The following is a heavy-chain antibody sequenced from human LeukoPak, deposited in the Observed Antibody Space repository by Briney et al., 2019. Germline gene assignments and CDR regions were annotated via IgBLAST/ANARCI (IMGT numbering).Heavy chain of an antibody. CDR1: GGSIIGNSTDY. Sequence: PSETLSLTCNVSGGSIIGNSTDYWGWVRQPPGKRLEWIATIHHSGGTYDNPSLKGRVTISVDTSKNQFSLTLSSVTAADTAVYYCARHRRGGNSPFYYFDYWGQGTLVTVSS. J-gene: IGHJ4*02. CDR3: ARHRRGGNSPFYYFDY. CDR2: IHHSGGT. D-gene: IGHD4-23*01. V-gene: IGHV4-39*01.